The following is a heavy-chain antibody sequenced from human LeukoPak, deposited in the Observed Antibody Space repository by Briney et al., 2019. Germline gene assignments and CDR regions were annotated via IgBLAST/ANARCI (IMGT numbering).Heavy chain of an antibody. CDR1: GFTFSSHG. V-gene: IGHV3-30*02. CDR3: AKDLLLWFGELLSAAFDY. D-gene: IGHD3-10*01. J-gene: IGHJ4*02. CDR2: IRHDGSDI. Sequence: GGSLRLSCVGSGFTFSSHGLHWVRQAPGKGLEWVAFIRHDGSDIYYADSVKGRFTISRDNSKNTLYFQMNSLIYEDTAVYYCAKDLLLWFGELLSAAFDYWGQGTLVSVSS.